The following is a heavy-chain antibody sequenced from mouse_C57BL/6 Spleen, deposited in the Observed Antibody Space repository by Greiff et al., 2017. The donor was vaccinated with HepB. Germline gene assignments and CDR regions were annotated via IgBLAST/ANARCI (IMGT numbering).Heavy chain of an antibody. CDR3: ARYNTTVVATEYFDV. D-gene: IGHD1-1*01. CDR2: ISYSGST. CDR1: GYSITSDY. Sequence: EVQLQQSGPGLAKPSQTLSLTCSVTGYSITSDYWNWIRKFPGNKLEYMGYISYSGSTYYNPSLKSRISITRDTSKNQYYLQLNSVTTEDTATYYCARYNTTVVATEYFDVWGTGTTVTVSS. V-gene: IGHV3-8*01. J-gene: IGHJ1*03.